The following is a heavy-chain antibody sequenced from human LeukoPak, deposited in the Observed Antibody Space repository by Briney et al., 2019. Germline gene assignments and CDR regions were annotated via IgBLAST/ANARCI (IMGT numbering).Heavy chain of an antibody. D-gene: IGHD3/OR15-3a*01. J-gene: IGHJ4*02. CDR2: IIDSGTST. Sequence: GGSLRLSCAASGFAFSSYAMSWVRQAPGKGLEWVSLIIDSGTSTYYADSVKGRFTISRHNSKNTLYLQMNSLRAEDTAVYYCARVDREGIWFFYDYWGQGTLVTVSS. CDR1: GFAFSSYA. CDR3: ARVDREGIWFFYDY. V-gene: IGHV3-23*01.